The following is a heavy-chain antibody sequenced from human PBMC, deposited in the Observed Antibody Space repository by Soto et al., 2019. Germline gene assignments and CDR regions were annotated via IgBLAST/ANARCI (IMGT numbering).Heavy chain of an antibody. CDR2: INAGNGNT. J-gene: IGHJ5*02. D-gene: IGHD2-15*01. CDR3: ARILGSNYKWFDP. Sequence: ASVKVSCKASGYTFTSYAMHWVRQAPGQRLEWMGWINAGNGNTKYSQKFQGRVTITRDTSASTAYMELRSLTSDDTAVYYCARILGSNYKWFDPWGQGTLVTVSS. V-gene: IGHV1-3*01. CDR1: GYTFTSYA.